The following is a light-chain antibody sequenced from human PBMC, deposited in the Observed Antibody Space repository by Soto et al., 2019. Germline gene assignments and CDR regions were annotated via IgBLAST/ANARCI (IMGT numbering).Light chain of an antibody. V-gene: IGKV1-39*01. CDR3: KQSYSTPI. CDR2: AAS. J-gene: IGKJ4*01. CDR1: QSISSY. Sequence: DIQMTQSPASLSASVGDRVTITCRASQSISSYLNWYQQKPGKAPKLLIYAASSLQSGVPSRFSGSGSGTDFTLNISSLQPEDFATYYCKQSYSTPIFRGGTKVEIK.